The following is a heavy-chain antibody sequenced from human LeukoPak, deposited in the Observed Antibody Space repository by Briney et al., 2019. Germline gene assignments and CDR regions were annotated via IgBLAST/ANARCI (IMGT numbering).Heavy chain of an antibody. CDR3: ARESVGSSRPPFDY. CDR2: IIPIFGIA. J-gene: IGHJ4*02. Sequence: ASVKVSCKASGGTFSSYAISWVRQAPGQGLEWMGRIIPIFGIANYAQKFQGRVTITADKSTSTAYMELSSLRSEDTAVYYCARESVGSSRPPFDYWGQGTLVTVSS. CDR1: GGTFSSYA. D-gene: IGHD6-13*01. V-gene: IGHV1-69*04.